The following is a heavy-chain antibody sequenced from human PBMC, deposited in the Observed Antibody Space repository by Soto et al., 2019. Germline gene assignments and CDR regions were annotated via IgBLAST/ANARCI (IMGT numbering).Heavy chain of an antibody. V-gene: IGHV4-59*01. CDR3: ARAPMRGYAYYPFDY. Sequence: QVQLQESGPGLVKPSETLSLTCTVSGGSISSYYWSWIRQPPGKGLEWIGYIYYSGSTNYNPSLKSRVTISVDTSKNQFSLKLYSVTAADTAVYYFARAPMRGYAYYPFDYWGQGTLVTVSS. CDR1: GGSISSYY. D-gene: IGHD5-12*01. CDR2: IYYSGST. J-gene: IGHJ4*02.